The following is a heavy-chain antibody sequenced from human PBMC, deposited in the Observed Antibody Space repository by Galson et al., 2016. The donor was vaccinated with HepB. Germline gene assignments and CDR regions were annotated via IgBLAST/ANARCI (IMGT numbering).Heavy chain of an antibody. V-gene: IGHV6-1*01. CDR2: TYYRSEWYF. Sequence: CAISGDSVSNNNAAWNWIRQSPSRGLEWLGRTYYRSEWYFDYSASVKGRISINSDTSKNQFSLQLNSVTPEDTALYYCASGWALASWGQGTPVTVSS. J-gene: IGHJ1*01. CDR3: ASGWALAS. D-gene: IGHD6-19*01. CDR1: GDSVSNNNAA.